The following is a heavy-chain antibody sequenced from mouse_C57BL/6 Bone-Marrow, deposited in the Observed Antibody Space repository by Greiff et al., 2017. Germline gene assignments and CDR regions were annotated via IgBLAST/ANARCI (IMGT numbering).Heavy chain of an antibody. D-gene: IGHD1-1*01. J-gene: IGHJ1*03. Sequence: VQLQQSGAELARPGASVKLSCKASGYTFTSYGISWVKQRTGQGLEWIGEIYPRSGNTYYNEKFKGKATLTAYKSSSTAYMELRSLTSEDSAVYFCARDGDGSMYFDVWGTGTTVTVSS. CDR1: GYTFTSYG. CDR2: IYPRSGNT. V-gene: IGHV1-81*01. CDR3: ARDGDGSMYFDV.